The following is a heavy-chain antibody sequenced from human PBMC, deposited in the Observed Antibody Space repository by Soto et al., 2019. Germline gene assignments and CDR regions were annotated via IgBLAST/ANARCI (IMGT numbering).Heavy chain of an antibody. Sequence: QVQLQQWGAGLLKPSETLSLTCAVYGGSFSGYYWSWIRQPPGKGLGWIGEIKHSGSTNYNPSLKSRVTISVDTSKNQFPLKLSSVTAADTAVYYCARAPVASWFDPWGQGTLVTVSS. J-gene: IGHJ5*02. CDR2: IKHSGST. CDR3: ARAPVASWFDP. D-gene: IGHD6-19*01. V-gene: IGHV4-34*01. CDR1: GGSFSGYY.